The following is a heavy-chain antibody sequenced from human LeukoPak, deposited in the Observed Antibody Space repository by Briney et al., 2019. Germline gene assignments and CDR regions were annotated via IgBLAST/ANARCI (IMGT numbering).Heavy chain of an antibody. CDR1: GFTFSSYW. J-gene: IGHJ4*02. D-gene: IGHD3-22*01. CDR3: ARDQNYYDSSGYYYV. V-gene: IGHV3-7*01. CDR2: IKQDGSEK. Sequence: PGGSLRLSCAASGFTFSSYWMSWVRQAPKGLEWVANIKQDGSEKYYVDSVKGRFTISRDNAKNSLYLQMNSLRAEDTAVYYCARDQNYYDSSGYYYVWGQGTLVTVSS.